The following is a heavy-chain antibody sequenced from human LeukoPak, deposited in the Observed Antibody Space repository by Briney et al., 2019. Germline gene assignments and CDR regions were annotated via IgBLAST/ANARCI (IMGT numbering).Heavy chain of an antibody. J-gene: IGHJ5*02. D-gene: IGHD6-13*01. Sequence: GASVKVSCKASGYTFTGYYMHWVRQAPGQGLEWMGWINPNSGGTNYAQKFQGRVTMTRDTSISTAYMELSRLGSDDTAVYYCARMGGYSSSWYNWFDPWGQGTLVTVSS. V-gene: IGHV1-2*02. CDR3: ARMGGYSSSWYNWFDP. CDR2: INPNSGGT. CDR1: GYTFTGYY.